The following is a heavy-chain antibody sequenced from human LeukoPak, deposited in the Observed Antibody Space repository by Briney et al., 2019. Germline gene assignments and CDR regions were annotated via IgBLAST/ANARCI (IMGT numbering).Heavy chain of an antibody. Sequence: SETLSLTCTVSSGSISNSTYYWGWIRQPPGKGLEWIGSIFYSGSTYYNPSLKSRVTISIDTSKNQFSLKLSSVTAADTAVYYCARGWGPNYYYYYMDVWGNGRTVTVSS. CDR1: SGSISNSTYY. J-gene: IGHJ6*03. D-gene: IGHD6-19*01. CDR3: ARGWGPNYYYYYMDV. V-gene: IGHV4-39*01. CDR2: IFYSGST.